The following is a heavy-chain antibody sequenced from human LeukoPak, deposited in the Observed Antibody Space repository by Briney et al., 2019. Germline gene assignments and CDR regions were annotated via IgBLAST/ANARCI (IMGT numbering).Heavy chain of an antibody. CDR2: ISRSGSYI. Sequence: GGSLRLSCAASGFSFISHTMNWVRQAPGKGLEWVSSISRSGSYIYHADSVKGRFTISRDNAKNSLYLQMNSLTAEDTAVYHCARAEYTYGPRGFDFWGQGTLVTVSS. J-gene: IGHJ4*02. V-gene: IGHV3-21*01. D-gene: IGHD5-18*01. CDR1: GFSFISHT. CDR3: ARAEYTYGPRGFDF.